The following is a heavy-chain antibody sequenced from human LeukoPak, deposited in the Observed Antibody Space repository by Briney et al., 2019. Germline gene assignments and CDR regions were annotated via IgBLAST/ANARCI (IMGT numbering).Heavy chain of an antibody. Sequence: GGSLRLSYAASGFTFSSYAMSWVRQAPGKGLEWVSAISGSGGSTYYADSVKGRFTISRDNSKNTLYLQMNSLRAEDTAVYYCAKDHDKYYGSGSYYDFWYWGQGTLVTVSS. CDR1: GFTFSSYA. J-gene: IGHJ4*02. CDR2: ISGSGGST. CDR3: AKDHDKYYGSGSYYDFWY. V-gene: IGHV3-23*01. D-gene: IGHD3-10*01.